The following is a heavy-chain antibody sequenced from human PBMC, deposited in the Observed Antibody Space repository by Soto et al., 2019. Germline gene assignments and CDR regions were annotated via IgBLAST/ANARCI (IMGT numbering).Heavy chain of an antibody. CDR2: IYYTGFT. D-gene: IGHD6-13*01. Sequence: QLQLQESGPGLVKPSETLSLTCTVSGGSISSSDYYWGWIRQPPRQGLEWIGTIYYTGFTYYNPSLKSRVTISVDTSKNQFSLKLSSVTAADTAVYYCARREWSSWYEDYWGQGTLVTVSS. J-gene: IGHJ4*02. CDR3: ARREWSSWYEDY. V-gene: IGHV4-39*01. CDR1: GGSISSSDYY.